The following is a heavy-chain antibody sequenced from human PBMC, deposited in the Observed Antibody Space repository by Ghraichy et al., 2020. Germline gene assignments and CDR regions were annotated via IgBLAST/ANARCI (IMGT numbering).Heavy chain of an antibody. CDR3: AIGDFGVVTLNY. D-gene: IGHD3-3*01. V-gene: IGHV4-61*02. CDR1: GDSVSSSSYY. CDR2: IYASGST. J-gene: IGHJ4*02. Sequence: SETLSLTCTVSGDSVSSSSYYWIWIPQPAGRGLECIGRIYASGSTNYNPSLKRRVTISIDTSKNQLSLRLTSVTAADTAVYYCAIGDFGVVTLNYWGQGTLVTLSS.